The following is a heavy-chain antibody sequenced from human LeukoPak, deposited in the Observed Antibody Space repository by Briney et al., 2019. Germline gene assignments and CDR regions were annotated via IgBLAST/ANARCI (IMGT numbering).Heavy chain of an antibody. V-gene: IGHV1-18*01. J-gene: IGHJ4*02. Sequence: GASVKVSCKASGYTFTSYGISWGRQAPGQGLEWMGWISAYNGNTNYAQKLQGRVTMTTDTSTSTAYMELRSLRSDDTAVYYCARDYYDSGGYYRTTDYWGQGTLVTVSS. D-gene: IGHD3-22*01. CDR3: ARDYYDSGGYYRTTDY. CDR2: ISAYNGNT. CDR1: GYTFTSYG.